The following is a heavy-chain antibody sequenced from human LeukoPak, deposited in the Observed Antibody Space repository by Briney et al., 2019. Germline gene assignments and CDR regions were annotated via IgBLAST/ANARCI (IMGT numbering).Heavy chain of an antibody. D-gene: IGHD3-10*01. CDR1: GGSFGGYY. V-gene: IGHV4-34*01. CDR3: ARGNTPDYYGSGSYYSYFDY. J-gene: IGHJ4*02. Sequence: SETLSLTCAVYGGSFGGYYWSWIRQPPGKGLEWIGEINHSGSTDYNPSLKSRVTISVDTSKNQFSLKLSSVTAADTAVYYCARGNTPDYYGSGSYYSYFDYWGQGTLVTVSS. CDR2: INHSGST.